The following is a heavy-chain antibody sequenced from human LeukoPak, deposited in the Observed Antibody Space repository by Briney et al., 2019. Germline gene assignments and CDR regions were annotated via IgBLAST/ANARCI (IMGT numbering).Heavy chain of an antibody. CDR2: ISSGSSFI. CDR3: ARVAGDYLDY. V-gene: IGHV3-21*04. J-gene: IGHJ4*02. Sequence: GGSLRLSCAAFGFTFSNYNMNWVRQAPGKGLEWVSSISSGSSFIYYTDSVKGRFTISRDNAKNSLYLQMNSLRAEDTAVYYCARVAGDYLDYWGQGTLVTVSS. D-gene: IGHD6-13*01. CDR1: GFTFSNYN.